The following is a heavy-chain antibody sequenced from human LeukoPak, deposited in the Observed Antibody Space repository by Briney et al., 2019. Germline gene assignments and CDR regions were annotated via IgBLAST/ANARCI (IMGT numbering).Heavy chain of an antibody. Sequence: ASVKVSCKASGYTFTGYYMHWVRQAPGQGLEWMEWINPNSGGTNYAQKFQGRVTMTRDTSISTAYMELSSLRAEDTAVYYCARGEQQQLVRFACGYWGRGTLVTVSS. CDR1: GYTFTGYY. CDR2: INPNSGGT. D-gene: IGHD6-13*01. CDR3: ARGEQQQLVRFACGY. J-gene: IGHJ4*02. V-gene: IGHV1-2*02.